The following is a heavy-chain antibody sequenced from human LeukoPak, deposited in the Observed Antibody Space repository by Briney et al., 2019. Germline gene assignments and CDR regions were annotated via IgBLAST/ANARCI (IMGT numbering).Heavy chain of an antibody. D-gene: IGHD2-2*01. CDR2: ISGISGSTT. Sequence: PGGSLRLSCAASGFNFADHAMRWVRQAPGKGLEWVSAISGISGSTTIYADSVKGRFAVSRDNSRNTLFLQMNSLRAEDTAVYYCARRYCSSASCLFDYWGQGTLVTVSS. CDR3: ARRYCSSASCLFDY. J-gene: IGHJ4*02. V-gene: IGHV3-23*01. CDR1: GFNFADHA.